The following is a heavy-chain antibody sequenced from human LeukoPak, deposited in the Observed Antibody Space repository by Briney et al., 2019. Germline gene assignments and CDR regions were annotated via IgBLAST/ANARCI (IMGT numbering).Heavy chain of an antibody. CDR1: GFTFSSYG. J-gene: IGHJ5*02. D-gene: IGHD6-19*01. CDR3: AKDPRAEQWLLSWLDA. V-gene: IGHV3-23*01. CDR2: ISGSSSST. Sequence: PGGSLRLSCAASGFTFSSYGMYWVRQAPGKGLEWVSAISGSSSSTYYADSVKGRFTISRDNSKNTLYLQMNSLRAEDTAVYFCAKDPRAEQWLLSWLDAWGLGTLVTVSS.